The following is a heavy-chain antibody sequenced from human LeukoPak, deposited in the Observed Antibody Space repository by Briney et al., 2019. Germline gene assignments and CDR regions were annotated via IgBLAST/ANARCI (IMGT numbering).Heavy chain of an antibody. CDR2: INSDGSST. Sequence: GASLRLSCAASGFTFSSYWMHWVRQAPGKGLVLVSRINSDGSSTSYADSVKGRFTISRDNAKNTLYLQMNSLRAEDTAVYYCAGATYYHDSSGYYNIWRQGTMVTVSS. CDR1: GFTFSSYW. J-gene: IGHJ3*02. D-gene: IGHD3-22*01. CDR3: AGATYYHDSSGYYNI. V-gene: IGHV3-74*01.